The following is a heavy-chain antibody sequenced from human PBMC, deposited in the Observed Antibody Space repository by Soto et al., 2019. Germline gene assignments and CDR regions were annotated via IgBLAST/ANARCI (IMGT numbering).Heavy chain of an antibody. CDR1: GFNVSNNY. J-gene: IGHJ5*02. CDR3: AGDRPSAEFYYGSGTLDP. D-gene: IGHD3-10*01. CDR2: IYSDGTT. V-gene: IGHV3-53*04. Sequence: EVQLVESGGGLVQPGGSLRLSCAASGFNVSNNYMSWVRQAPGKGLEWVSVIYSDGTTYYADSVQGRFTISRHNSKNTRYLQMNSLRAEDTAVYYCAGDRPSAEFYYGSGTLDPWGQGTLVTVSS.